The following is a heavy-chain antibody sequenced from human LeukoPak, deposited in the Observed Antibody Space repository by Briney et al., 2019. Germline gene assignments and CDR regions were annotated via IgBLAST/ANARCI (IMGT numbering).Heavy chain of an antibody. CDR1: GGTFSSYT. D-gene: IGHD6-13*01. CDR2: IIPILGIA. J-gene: IGHJ5*02. CDR3: ASLIAAAGTGWFDP. Sequence: SVKISCKASGGTFSSYTISWVRQAPGQGLEWMGRIIPILGIANYAQKFQGRVTITADKSTSTAYMELSSLRSEDTAVYYCASLIAAAGTGWFDPWGQGTLVTVSS. V-gene: IGHV1-69*02.